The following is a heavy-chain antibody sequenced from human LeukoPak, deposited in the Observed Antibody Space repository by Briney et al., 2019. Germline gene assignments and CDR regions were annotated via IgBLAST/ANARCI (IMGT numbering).Heavy chain of an antibody. V-gene: IGHV3-21*01. CDR2: ISSSSSYI. J-gene: IGHJ4*02. CDR1: GFTFSSYS. CDR3: CGIGYSSSWYPQKVGFDY. Sequence: PGRSLRLSCAASGFTFSSYSMNWVRQAPGKGLEWVSSISSSSSYIYYADSVKGRFTISRDNAKNSLYLQMNSLRAEDTAVYYCCGIGYSSSWYPQKVGFDYWGQGTLVTVSS. D-gene: IGHD6-13*01.